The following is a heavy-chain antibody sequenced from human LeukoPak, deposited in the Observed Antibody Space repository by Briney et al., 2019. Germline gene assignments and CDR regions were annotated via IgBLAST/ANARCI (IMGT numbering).Heavy chain of an antibody. CDR2: INPSGGST. V-gene: IGHV1-46*01. D-gene: IGHD2-21*01. J-gene: IGHJ3*02. CDR3: ARTYSRPNAFDI. Sequence: ASVSLSCKASGYTFTSYYIHWVRQAPGQGLEWMGVINPSGGSTSYAQKFQGRVTMTRDTSTSTVYMELSSLRSEDTAVYYCARTYSRPNAFDIWGQATMVGDSS. CDR1: GYTFTSYY.